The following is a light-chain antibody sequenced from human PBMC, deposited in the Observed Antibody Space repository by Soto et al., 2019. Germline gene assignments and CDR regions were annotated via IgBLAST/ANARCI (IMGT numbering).Light chain of an antibody. Sequence: DIQMTQSPSTLSASVGDSVTIPCRASQNIRNWLAWYQQKPGKAPNALIYDASSLKSGVPSRFSGSGSGTEFTLTISSLQPEDFATYYCQQGYRNPITFGQGTRLEIK. V-gene: IGKV1-5*01. J-gene: IGKJ5*01. CDR1: QNIRNW. CDR3: QQGYRNPIT. CDR2: DAS.